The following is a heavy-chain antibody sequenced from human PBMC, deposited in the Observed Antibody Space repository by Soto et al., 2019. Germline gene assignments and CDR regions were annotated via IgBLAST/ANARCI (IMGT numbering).Heavy chain of an antibody. Sequence: QVQLQESGPGLVKPSGTLSLTCAVSGGSISSSNWWSWVRQPPGKGLEWIGEIYHSGSTNYNPSRKRRVTISVDKSRNQFSLKLSSVTAADTAVYYCASSDTHYYDSSGYYHAFDIWGQGTMVTVSS. CDR2: IYHSGST. CDR1: GGSISSSNW. V-gene: IGHV4-4*02. J-gene: IGHJ3*02. CDR3: ASSDTHYYDSSGYYHAFDI. D-gene: IGHD3-22*01.